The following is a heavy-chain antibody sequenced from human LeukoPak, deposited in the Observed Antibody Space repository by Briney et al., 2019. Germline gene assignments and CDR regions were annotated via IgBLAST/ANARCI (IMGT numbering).Heavy chain of an antibody. CDR1: GFTFSSYA. CDR2: ISGSGGST. CDR3: AKDQVYYDFWSGFFGGFDY. Sequence: TGGSLRLSCAASGFTFSSYAMSWVRQAPGKGLEWVSAISGSGGSTYYADSVKGRFTISRDNSKNTLYLQMNSLRAEDTAVYYCAKDQVYYDFWSGFFGGFDYWGQGTLVTVFS. J-gene: IGHJ4*02. D-gene: IGHD3-3*01. V-gene: IGHV3-23*01.